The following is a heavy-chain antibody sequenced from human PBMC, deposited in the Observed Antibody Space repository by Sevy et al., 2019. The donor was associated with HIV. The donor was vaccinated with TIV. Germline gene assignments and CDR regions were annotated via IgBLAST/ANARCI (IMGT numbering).Heavy chain of an antibody. CDR3: AGENAWGRGYS. CDR1: GGSISSLY. J-gene: IGHJ4*02. V-gene: IGHV4-59*08. D-gene: IGHD1-26*01. CDR2: IYYNGHI. Sequence: SETLSLTCTVSGGSISSLYWNWIRQPPGKGLEWIANIYYNGHINYNPSLKSRVTLSLDTSKNQFTLRLSSVTAADTAMYYCAGENAWGRGYSWGQGTLVTVSS.